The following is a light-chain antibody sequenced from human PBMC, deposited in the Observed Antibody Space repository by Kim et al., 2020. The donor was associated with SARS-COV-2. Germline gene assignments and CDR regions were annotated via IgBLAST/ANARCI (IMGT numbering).Light chain of an antibody. V-gene: IGLV3-19*01. Sequence: VALGQTVRITCQGDSLRSYYASWYQQKPGQAPVLVIYGKNNRPSGIPDRFAGSSSGNTASLTITGSQAEDEADYYCNSRDSSGPVVFGGGTQLTVL. CDR3: NSRDSSGPVV. CDR1: SLRSYY. J-gene: IGLJ2*01. CDR2: GKN.